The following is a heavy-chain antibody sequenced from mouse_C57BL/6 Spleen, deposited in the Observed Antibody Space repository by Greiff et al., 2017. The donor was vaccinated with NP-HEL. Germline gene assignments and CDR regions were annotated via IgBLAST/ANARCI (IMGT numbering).Heavy chain of an antibody. D-gene: IGHD3-2*02. CDR1: GYSITSGYY. V-gene: IGHV3-6*01. CDR3: ARENSGYYFDY. Sequence: EVQLVESGPGLVKPSQSLSLTCSVTGYSITSGYYWNWIRQFPGNKLEWMGYISYDGSNNYNPSLKNRISITRDTSKNQFFLKLNSVTTEDTAKYYCARENSGYYFDYWGQGTTLTVSS. J-gene: IGHJ2*01. CDR2: ISYDGSN.